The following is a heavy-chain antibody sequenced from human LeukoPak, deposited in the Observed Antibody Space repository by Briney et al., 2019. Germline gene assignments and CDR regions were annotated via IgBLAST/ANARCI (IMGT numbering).Heavy chain of an antibody. V-gene: IGHV3-23*01. D-gene: IGHD3-22*01. CDR3: ARDSAHDSSGYYGFDY. CDR1: GFTFSSYG. J-gene: IGHJ4*02. Sequence: GGTLRLSCAASGFTFSSYGMSWVRQAPGKGLEWVPAISGSGGSTYYADSVKGRFTISRDNSKNTLYLQMNSLRVEDMAVYYCARDSAHDSSGYYGFDYWGQGTLVTVSS. CDR2: ISGSGGST.